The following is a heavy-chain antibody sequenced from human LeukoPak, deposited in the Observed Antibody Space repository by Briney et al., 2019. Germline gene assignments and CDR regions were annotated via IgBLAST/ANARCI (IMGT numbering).Heavy chain of an antibody. CDR2: ISTSGTT. V-gene: IGHV4-61*02. CDR3: VRAAREYGWFDP. Sequence: SQTLSLTCTVSGDSISSANYFWSWIRQPAGKGLEWVGRISTSGTTNYNPSLKSRVTISIDTSKNQFSLKPNSVTATDTAVYFCVRAAREYGWFDPWGQGTLVTVSS. D-gene: IGHD3-10*01. CDR1: GDSISSANYF. J-gene: IGHJ5*02.